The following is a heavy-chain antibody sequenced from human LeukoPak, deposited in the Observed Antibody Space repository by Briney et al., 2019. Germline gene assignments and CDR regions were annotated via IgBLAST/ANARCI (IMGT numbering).Heavy chain of an antibody. CDR1: GFTFSSYW. V-gene: IGHV3-7*01. D-gene: IGHD3-22*01. CDR2: IKEDGSEK. CDR3: ARSYYDSSGYYPGSFDY. J-gene: IGHJ4*02. Sequence: GGSLRLSCAASGFTFSSYWMSWVRQAPGKGLEWVANIKEDGSEKYYVDSLKGRFTISRDNAKNSLFLQMNSLRAEDTAVYYCARSYYDSSGYYPGSFDYWGQGTLVTVSS.